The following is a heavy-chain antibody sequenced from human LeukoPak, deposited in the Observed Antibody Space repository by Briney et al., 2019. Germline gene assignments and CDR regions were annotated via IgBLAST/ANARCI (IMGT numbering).Heavy chain of an antibody. Sequence: GGSLRLSCAASGFTFSSYGMHWVRQAPGKGLVWVSRINRDGSSTSYADSVKGRFTISRDNAKNTLNLQMNSLRAEDMAVYYCARDSGSYSFDYWGQGNLVTVSS. CDR2: INRDGSST. CDR1: GFTFSSYG. V-gene: IGHV3-74*01. CDR3: ARDSGSYSFDY. J-gene: IGHJ4*02. D-gene: IGHD1-26*01.